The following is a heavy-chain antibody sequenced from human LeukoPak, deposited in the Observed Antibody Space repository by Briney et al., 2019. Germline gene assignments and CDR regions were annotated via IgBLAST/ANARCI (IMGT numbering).Heavy chain of an antibody. J-gene: IGHJ4*02. Sequence: PGGSLRLSCAASRFIFNTYWMSGVRQAPGKGLEWVATIKRDGTEKYYVDPVKGRFTISRDNAKNSLYLQMNSLRVEDTAVYYCARLVGDRTIYDYWGQGTLVTVSS. V-gene: IGHV3-7*01. D-gene: IGHD1-26*01. CDR3: ARLVGDRTIYDY. CDR1: RFIFNTYW. CDR2: IKRDGTEK.